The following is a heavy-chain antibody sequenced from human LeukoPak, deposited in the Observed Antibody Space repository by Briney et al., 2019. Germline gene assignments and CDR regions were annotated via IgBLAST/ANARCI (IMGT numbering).Heavy chain of an antibody. CDR1: GFTFSSYA. V-gene: IGHV3-23*01. CDR2: ISGNGAGP. Sequence: SGGSLRLSCAASGFTFSSYAMSWVRQAPGKGLEWLSDISGNGAGPHYADSVKGRFTISRDNSKNTPYLQMNSLRAEDTAVYYCAKPQYYYDSRRYSAGDHWGQGTLVTVSS. D-gene: IGHD3-22*01. J-gene: IGHJ4*02. CDR3: AKPQYYYDSRRYSAGDH.